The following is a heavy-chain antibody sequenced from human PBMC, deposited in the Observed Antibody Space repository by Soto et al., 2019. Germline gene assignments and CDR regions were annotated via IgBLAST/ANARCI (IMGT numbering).Heavy chain of an antibody. D-gene: IGHD3-3*01. J-gene: IGHJ4*02. Sequence: GGSLRLSCAASEFTFSSYAMSWVRQAPGKGLEWVSAISGSGGSTYYADSVKGRFTISRDNSKNTLYLQMNSLRAEDTAVYYCAKEILYDFWSGSLYFDYWGQGTLVTVSS. CDR3: AKEILYDFWSGSLYFDY. CDR1: EFTFSSYA. CDR2: ISGSGGST. V-gene: IGHV3-23*01.